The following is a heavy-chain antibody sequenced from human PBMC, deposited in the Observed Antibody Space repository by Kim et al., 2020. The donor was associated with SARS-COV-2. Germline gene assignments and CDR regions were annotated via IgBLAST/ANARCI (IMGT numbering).Heavy chain of an antibody. CDR1: GGSLSSSCYY. CDR2: TYYSGNT. D-gene: IGHD6-19*01. V-gene: IGHV4-39*01. CDR3: ARHQRYSIGWYVAFYY. J-gene: IGHJ6*01. Sequence: SETLSLTCTVSGGSLSSSCYYWGWIRQPPGKWLEWIGTTYYSGNTYYNPSLKSRVTISVDTSKNQFSLKLGSVTAADTAVVYCARHQRYSIGWYVAFYY.